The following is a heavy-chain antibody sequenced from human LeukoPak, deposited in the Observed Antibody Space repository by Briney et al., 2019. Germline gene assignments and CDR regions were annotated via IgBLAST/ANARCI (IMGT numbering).Heavy chain of an antibody. CDR2: IKQDGSEK. J-gene: IGHJ4*02. CDR1: GFNFNAAW. CDR3: AGPGFNYDILTGFAGLDY. V-gene: IGHV3-7*01. Sequence: PGGSLRLSCTVSGFNFNAAWMSWVRLAPGKGLEWVANIKQDGSEKYYVDSVKGRFTISRDNAKNSLYLQMNSLRAEDTAVYYCAGPGFNYDILTGFAGLDYWGQGTLVTVSS. D-gene: IGHD3-9*01.